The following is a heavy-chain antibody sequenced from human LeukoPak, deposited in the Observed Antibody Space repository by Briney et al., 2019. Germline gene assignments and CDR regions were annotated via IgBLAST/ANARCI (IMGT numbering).Heavy chain of an antibody. V-gene: IGHV3-21*01. CDR2: ISSSSSYI. J-gene: IGHJ4*02. Sequence: GGSLRLSCAASGFTFSSYSMNWVRQAPGRGLEWVSSISSSSSYIYYADSVKGRFTISRDNAKNSLYLQMNSLRAEDTAVYYCAMRPPRSDYGGKYADYWGQGTLVTVSS. D-gene: IGHD4-23*01. CDR1: GFTFSSYS. CDR3: AMRPPRSDYGGKYADY.